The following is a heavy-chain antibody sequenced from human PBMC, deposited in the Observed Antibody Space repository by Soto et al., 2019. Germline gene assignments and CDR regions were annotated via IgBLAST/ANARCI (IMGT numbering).Heavy chain of an antibody. CDR2: IIPIFGTA. V-gene: IGHV1-69*06. D-gene: IGHD2-2*01. CDR3: ARDEYQPLDYYYGMDV. J-gene: IGHJ6*02. Sequence: ASVKVSCKASGYTFTSYGISWVRQAPGQGLEWMGGIIPIFGTANYAQKFQGRVTITADKSTSTAYMELSSLRSEDTAVYYCARDEYQPLDYYYGMDVWGQGTTVTVSS. CDR1: GYTFTSYG.